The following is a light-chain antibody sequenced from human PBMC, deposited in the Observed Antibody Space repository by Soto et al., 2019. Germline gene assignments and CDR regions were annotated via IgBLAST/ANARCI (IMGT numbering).Light chain of an antibody. CDR2: DAS. CDR1: QSISSW. J-gene: IGKJ1*01. CDR3: QQYNSYPWT. Sequence: GARVTIPCRASQSISSWLAWYQQKPGKAPKLLIYDASSLQSGVPSRFSGSGSGTEFTLTISSLQPDDFATYYCQQYNSYPWTFGQGTKVEIK. V-gene: IGKV1-5*01.